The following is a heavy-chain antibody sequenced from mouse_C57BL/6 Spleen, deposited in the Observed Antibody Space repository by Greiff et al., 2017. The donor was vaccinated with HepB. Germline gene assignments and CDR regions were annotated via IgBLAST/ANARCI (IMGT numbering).Heavy chain of an antibody. Sequence: QVQLQQPGAELVKPGASVKLSCKASGYTFTSYWMHWVKQRPGQGLEWIGMIHPNSGSTNYNEKFKSKATLTVDKSSSTAYMQLSSLTSEDSAVYYCAREKPGTRGSYFDYWGQGTTLTVSS. CDR1: GYTFTSYW. V-gene: IGHV1-64*01. D-gene: IGHD3-3*01. CDR2: IHPNSGST. CDR3: AREKPGTRGSYFDY. J-gene: IGHJ2*01.